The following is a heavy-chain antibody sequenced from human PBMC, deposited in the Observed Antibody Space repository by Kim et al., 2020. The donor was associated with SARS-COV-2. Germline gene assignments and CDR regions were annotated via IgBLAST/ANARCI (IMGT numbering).Heavy chain of an antibody. Sequence: APVKGRLTISRDDSKNTLYLQMNSLKTEDRAVYYCTTDTLWGRGVVVRDYWGQGTLVTVSS. D-gene: IGHD3-22*01. J-gene: IGHJ4*02. V-gene: IGHV3-15*01. CDR3: TTDTLWGRGVVVRDY.